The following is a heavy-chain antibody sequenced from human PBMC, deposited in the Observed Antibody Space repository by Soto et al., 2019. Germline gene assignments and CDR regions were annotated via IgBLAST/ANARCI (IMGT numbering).Heavy chain of an antibody. CDR3: ARGLYGDYSWEACDI. D-gene: IGHD4-17*01. CDR1: GGSISTYY. V-gene: IGHV4-59*01. J-gene: IGHJ3*02. Sequence: QVQLQESGPGLVKPSETLSLTCTVSGGSISTYYWSWIRQPPGKGLEWIGYIYYSGFTNYNPSLKSRVTISVDTSKNQFSLKLNSVPAADTAVYYCARGLYGDYSWEACDIWGQGTMVTVSS. CDR2: IYYSGFT.